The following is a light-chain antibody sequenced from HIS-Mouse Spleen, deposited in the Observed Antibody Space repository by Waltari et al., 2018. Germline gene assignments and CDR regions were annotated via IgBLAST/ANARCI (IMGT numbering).Light chain of an antibody. CDR1: ALPKKY. CDR2: EES. Sequence: SYELTQPPSVSVSPGQTARITCSGDALPKKYAYWYQEKSGQAPVLGISEESKRPSGIPERFSGASSGTMATLTISGAQVEDEADYYCYSTDSSGNHRVFGGGTKLTVL. V-gene: IGLV3-10*01. CDR3: YSTDSSGNHRV. J-gene: IGLJ2*01.